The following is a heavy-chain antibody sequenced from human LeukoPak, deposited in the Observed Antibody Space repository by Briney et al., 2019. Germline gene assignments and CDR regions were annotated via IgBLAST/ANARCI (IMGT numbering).Heavy chain of an antibody. V-gene: IGHV3-7*04. CDR3: ARDPGSGWWGGFDL. J-gene: IGHJ5*02. Sequence: GGSLRLSCAASGFNFDHYWMTWVRQAPGKGLESVANIKQDGSEKVYLDSMKGRFTISRDNSRDSLYLQMNSLRPEDTAVYCARDPGSGWWGGFDLWGQGTLVTVSS. D-gene: IGHD6-19*01. CDR1: GFNFDHYW. CDR2: IKQDGSEK.